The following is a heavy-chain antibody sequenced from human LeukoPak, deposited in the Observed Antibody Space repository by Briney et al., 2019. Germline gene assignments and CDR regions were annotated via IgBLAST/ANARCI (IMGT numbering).Heavy chain of an antibody. J-gene: IGHJ4*02. V-gene: IGHV3-23*01. D-gene: IGHD2-2*01. Sequence: GGSLRLSCAASGLAFSTYSMSWVRQAPGKGLYWVSGISASGSSTYYADSVKGRSTISRDNSKNTLYLQMNSLRAEDTAVYYCASLGAQYCSSTSCLDYWGQGTLVTVSS. CDR2: ISASGSST. CDR1: GLAFSTYS. CDR3: ASLGAQYCSSTSCLDY.